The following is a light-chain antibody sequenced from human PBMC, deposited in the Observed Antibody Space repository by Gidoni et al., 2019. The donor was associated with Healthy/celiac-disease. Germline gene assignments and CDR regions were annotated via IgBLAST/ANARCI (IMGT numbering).Light chain of an antibody. Sequence: EIVLTKSPATLSLSPGERATLYCRASQSVSSYLSWYQQKPGQAPRLLIYDASNRATGLPARFSGSGSGTDFTLSISSLEPEDFAVYYWQQRSNWPLTFGGXTKVEIK. J-gene: IGKJ4*01. CDR2: DAS. V-gene: IGKV3-11*01. CDR3: QQRSNWPLT. CDR1: QSVSSY.